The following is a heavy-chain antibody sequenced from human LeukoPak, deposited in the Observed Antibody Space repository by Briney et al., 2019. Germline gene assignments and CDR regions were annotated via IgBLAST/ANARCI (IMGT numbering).Heavy chain of an antibody. CDR3: AKIHHYGDYAIDY. CDR1: GYTFTSYD. Sequence: GASVKVSCKASGYTFTSYDINWVRQATGQGLEWMGWMNPNSGNTGYAQKFQGRVTMTRNTSISTAYMELSSLRSEDTAVYYCAKIHHYGDYAIDYWGQGTLVTVSS. J-gene: IGHJ4*02. D-gene: IGHD4-17*01. CDR2: MNPNSGNT. V-gene: IGHV1-8*01.